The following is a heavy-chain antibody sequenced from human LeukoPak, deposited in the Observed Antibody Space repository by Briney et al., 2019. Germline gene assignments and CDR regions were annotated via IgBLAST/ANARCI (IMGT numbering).Heavy chain of an antibody. Sequence: PSETLSLTCTVSGGSISSYHGSWIRQPAGKGLEWIRGIYTSGSTNYNPSLKSRVTMSVDTSENQLSLRLSSVTAADTAAYYCATVYSSGWYDYWGQGTLVTVSS. V-gene: IGHV4-4*07. CDR2: IYTSGST. CDR1: GGSISSYH. D-gene: IGHD6-19*01. CDR3: ATVYSSGWYDY. J-gene: IGHJ4*02.